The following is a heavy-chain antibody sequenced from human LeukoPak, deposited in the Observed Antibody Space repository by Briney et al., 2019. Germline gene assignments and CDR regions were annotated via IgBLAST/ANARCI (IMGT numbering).Heavy chain of an antibody. Sequence: ASVKVSCKASGGTFSRYAISWVRQAPGQGLEWMGWINPNSGGTNYAQKFQGRVAMTRDTSISTAYMELSRLRSDDTAVYYCARVRGVIITNYYYGMDVWGQGTTVTVSS. J-gene: IGHJ6*02. CDR1: GGTFSRYA. V-gene: IGHV1-2*02. CDR2: INPNSGGT. D-gene: IGHD3-10*01. CDR3: ARVRGVIITNYYYGMDV.